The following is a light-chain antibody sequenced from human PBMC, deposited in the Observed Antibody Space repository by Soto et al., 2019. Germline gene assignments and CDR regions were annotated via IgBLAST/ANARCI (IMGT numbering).Light chain of an antibody. CDR3: QQSTSYPFT. J-gene: IGKJ3*01. CDR2: AAS. CDR1: QDISTW. V-gene: IGKV1D-16*01. Sequence: DIQMTQSPSSLSASVGDRVTITCRASQDISTWLAWYQHKPGKAPKSLSYAASSLQSGVPARFSGSGSGTNFTLTISSLQPEDFATYYCQQSTSYPFTFGPGTKVDIK.